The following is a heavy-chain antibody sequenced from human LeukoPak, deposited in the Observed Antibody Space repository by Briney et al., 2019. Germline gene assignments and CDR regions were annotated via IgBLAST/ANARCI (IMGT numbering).Heavy chain of an antibody. J-gene: IGHJ2*01. CDR2: FYSGGDT. CDR3: ARDSTGYWYFDL. D-gene: IGHD3-3*02. V-gene: IGHV3-53*01. CDR1: GFTFSSYA. Sequence: GVLRLSCAASGFTFSSYAMHWVRQAPGKGLEWVSVFYSGGDTHYADSVKGRFTISRDNSKNTLYLQMNSLRAEDTAVYYCARDSTGYWYFDLWGRGTLVSVSS.